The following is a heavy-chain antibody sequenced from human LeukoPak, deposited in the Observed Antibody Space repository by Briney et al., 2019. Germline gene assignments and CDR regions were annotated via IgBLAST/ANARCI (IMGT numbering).Heavy chain of an antibody. CDR1: GFAFSTYA. J-gene: IGHJ4*02. CDR2: ISFDGNTK. Sequence: GGSLRLSCAASGFAFSTYAMHWVRQAPGKGLEWLAVISFDGNTKYYADSAKGRFTISRDNSKDTLYVQISSLRVEDTAVYYCARAMVRGVPFDYWGQGTLVTVSS. CDR3: ARAMVRGVPFDY. V-gene: IGHV3-30-3*01. D-gene: IGHD3-10*01.